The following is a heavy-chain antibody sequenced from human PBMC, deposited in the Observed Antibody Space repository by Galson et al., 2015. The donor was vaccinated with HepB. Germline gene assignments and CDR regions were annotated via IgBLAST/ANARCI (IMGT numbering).Heavy chain of an antibody. D-gene: IGHD3-22*01. V-gene: IGHV1-46*04. CDR2: INPSGGST. J-gene: IGHJ4*02. CDR3: ARDNLALLKGGYYDSSGYYYLDY. Sequence: SVKVSCKASGYTFTSYYMHWVRQAPGQGLEWMGIINPSGGSTSYAQKLQGRVTMTRDTSTSTVYMELSSLRSEDTAVYYCARDNLALLKGGYYDSSGYYYLDYWGQGTLVTVSS. CDR1: GYTFTSYY.